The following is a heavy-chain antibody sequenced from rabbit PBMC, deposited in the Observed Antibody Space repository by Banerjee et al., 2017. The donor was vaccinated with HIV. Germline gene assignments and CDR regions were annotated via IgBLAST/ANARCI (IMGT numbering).Heavy chain of an antibody. CDR1: GFTISSGYY. CDR2: IATGSGST. V-gene: IGHV1S43*01. CDR3: ARNYAVYGDPFNL. D-gene: IGHD2-1*01. J-gene: IGHJ4*01. Sequence: QQQLEESGGDLVKPEGSLTLTCKASGFTISSGYYMCWVRQAPGKGLEWIGCIATGSGSTYYASWVNGRFTISRSTNLNTVDLKMTSLTDADTATYFCARNYAVYGDPFNLWGPGTLVTVS.